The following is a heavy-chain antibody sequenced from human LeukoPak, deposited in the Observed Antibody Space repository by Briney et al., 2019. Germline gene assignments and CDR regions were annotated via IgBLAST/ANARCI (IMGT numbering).Heavy chain of an antibody. Sequence: GGSLRLSCAASGFAVSSHYMSWVRQAPGKGLEWVSVIYGGGSTYYADFVEGRFTISRDNSKNTLYLQMNSLRAEDTAVYYCARDRGTQDYFDYWGQGTLVTVSS. V-gene: IGHV3-53*01. D-gene: IGHD3-16*01. CDR2: IYGGGST. CDR3: ARDRGTQDYFDY. J-gene: IGHJ4*02. CDR1: GFAVSSHY.